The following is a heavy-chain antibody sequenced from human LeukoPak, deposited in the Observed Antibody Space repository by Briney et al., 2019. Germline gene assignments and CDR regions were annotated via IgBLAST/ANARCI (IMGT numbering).Heavy chain of an antibody. J-gene: IGHJ4*02. Sequence: GGSLRLSCVASGFTFSSYSMNWVRQAPGKGLEWVSYITRSSSAKFYADSVKGRFTISRDSAENTLYLQMNSLRAEDTAVYYCAKATQPTYYDFWSGYYNRIDYWGQGTLVTVSS. D-gene: IGHD3-3*01. CDR1: GFTFSSYS. V-gene: IGHV3-48*01. CDR2: ITRSSSAK. CDR3: AKATQPTYYDFWSGYYNRIDY.